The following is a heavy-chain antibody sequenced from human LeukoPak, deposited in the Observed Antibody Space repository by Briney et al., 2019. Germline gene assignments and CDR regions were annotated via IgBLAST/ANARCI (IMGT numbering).Heavy chain of an antibody. Sequence: GGSLRLSCAASGFTFNTYAMSWVRQAPGKGLEWVSVIYSGGSTYYADSVKGRFTISRDNSKNTLYLQMNSLRAEDTAVYYCARTLNWFDPWGQGTLVTVSS. V-gene: IGHV3-66*01. J-gene: IGHJ5*02. CDR2: IYSGGST. CDR1: GFTFNTYA. CDR3: ARTLNWFDP.